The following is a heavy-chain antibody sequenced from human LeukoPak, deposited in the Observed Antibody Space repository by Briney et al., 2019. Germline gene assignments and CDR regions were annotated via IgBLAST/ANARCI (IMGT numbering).Heavy chain of an antibody. CDR1: GFTFSDYY. D-gene: IGHD1-26*01. CDR3: ARALNWDDAFDI. J-gene: IGHJ3*02. CDR2: ISSSGSTI. Sequence: PGGSLRLSCAASGFTFSDYYMRWIPQATGKGLEGVSYISSSGSTIYYADSVKGRFTISRDNAKNSLYLQMNSLRAEDTAVYYCARALNWDDAFDIWGQGTMVTVSS. V-gene: IGHV3-11*01.